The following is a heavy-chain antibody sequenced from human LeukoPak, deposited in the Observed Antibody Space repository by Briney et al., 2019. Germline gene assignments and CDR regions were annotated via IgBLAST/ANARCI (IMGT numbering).Heavy chain of an antibody. CDR3: ARSKNYYYYYMDV. CDR1: GYSISSGYY. CDR2: IYHSGST. V-gene: IGHV4-38-2*01. J-gene: IGHJ6*03. Sequence: PSETLSLTCAVSGYSISSGYYWSRIRQPPGKGLEWIGSIYHSGSTYYNPSLKSRVTISVDTSKNQFSLKLSSVTAADTAVYYCARSKNYYYYYMDVWGKGTTVTVSS.